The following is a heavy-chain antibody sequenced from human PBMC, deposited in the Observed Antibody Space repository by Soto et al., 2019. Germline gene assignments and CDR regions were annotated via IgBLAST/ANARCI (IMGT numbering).Heavy chain of an antibody. J-gene: IGHJ6*02. D-gene: IGHD2-21*02. Sequence: PSETLSLTCAVYGGSFSGYYWSWIRQPPGKGLEWIGEINHSGSTNYNPSLKSRVTISVDTSKNQFPLKLSSVTAADTAVYYCARGRWRQYYYYGMDVWGQGTTVTVSS. CDR1: GGSFSGYY. V-gene: IGHV4-34*01. CDR3: ARGRWRQYYYYGMDV. CDR2: INHSGST.